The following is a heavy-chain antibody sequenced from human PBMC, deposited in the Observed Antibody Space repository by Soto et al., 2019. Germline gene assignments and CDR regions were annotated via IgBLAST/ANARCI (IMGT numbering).Heavy chain of an antibody. V-gene: IGHV3-49*04. Sequence: PGGSLRVSCTASGFTFGDYAMSWVRQSPGKGLEWVGFIRSKAYGGTTEYAASVKGRFTISRDDSKSIAYLQMNSLKTEDTAVYYCTRVGFGAFDIWGQGTMVTV. CDR1: GFTFGDYA. D-gene: IGHD3-16*01. CDR3: TRVGFGAFDI. CDR2: IRSKAYGGTT. J-gene: IGHJ3*02.